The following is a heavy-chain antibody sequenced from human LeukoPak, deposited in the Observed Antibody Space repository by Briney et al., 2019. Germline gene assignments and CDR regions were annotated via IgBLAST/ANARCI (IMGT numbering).Heavy chain of an antibody. CDR1: GGSISSYY. D-gene: IGHD5-18*01. J-gene: IGHJ3*02. V-gene: IGHV4-59*01. CDR2: IYYSGST. CDR3: ARYTAMVAFHAHGFDI. Sequence: NSSETLSLTCTVSGGSISSYYWSWIRQPPGKGLEWIGYIYYSGSTNYNPSLKSRVTISVDTSKNQFSLKLRSVTAADTAVYYCARYTAMVAFHAHGFDIWGKGAMVTVS.